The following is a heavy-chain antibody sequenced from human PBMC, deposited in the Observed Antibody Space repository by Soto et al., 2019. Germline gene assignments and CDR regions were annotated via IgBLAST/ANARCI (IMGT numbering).Heavy chain of an antibody. CDR2: ISSSSSYI. J-gene: IGHJ4*02. CDR3: ARGNDYALH. D-gene: IGHD4-17*01. V-gene: IGHV3-21*01. Sequence: GGSLRLSCAASGFTFDEYAMHWVRQPPGKGLEWVSSISSSSSYIYYADSVKGRFTISRDNAKNSLYLQMNSLRAEDTAVYYCARGNDYALHWGQGTLVTVSS. CDR1: GFTFDEYA.